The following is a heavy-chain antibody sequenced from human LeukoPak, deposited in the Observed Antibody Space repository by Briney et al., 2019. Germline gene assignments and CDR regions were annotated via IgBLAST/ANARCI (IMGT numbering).Heavy chain of an antibody. V-gene: IGHV3-74*01. D-gene: IGHD2-2*01. Sequence: GGSLRLSCAASGFTFSSYWMHWVRQAPGEGLVWVSRIEGDGSSTRYADSVKGRFTISGDNAKNSLFLQMNSLRDEDTSVYYCARGGYCSSSNCFANAFDIWGQGTMVTVSS. CDR3: ARGGYCSSSNCFANAFDI. CDR2: IEGDGSST. J-gene: IGHJ3*02. CDR1: GFTFSSYW.